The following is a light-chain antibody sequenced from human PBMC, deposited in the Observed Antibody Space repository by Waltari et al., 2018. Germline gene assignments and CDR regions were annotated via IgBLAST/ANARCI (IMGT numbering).Light chain of an antibody. CDR3: QETYTTRFT. CDR2: AAS. CDR1: QTIRNY. Sequence: DIQMTQSPPSLAASVGDSVNITCRASQTIRNYLNWYQQRPGKAPKLLISAASSLQSGVPSRLSGSGSGTDFALTISSLQPEEFATYHCQETYTTRFTFGPGTKVEIK. V-gene: IGKV1-39*01. J-gene: IGKJ3*01.